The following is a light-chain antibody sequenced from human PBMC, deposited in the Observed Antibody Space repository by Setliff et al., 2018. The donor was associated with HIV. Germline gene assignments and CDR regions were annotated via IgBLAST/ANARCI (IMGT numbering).Light chain of an antibody. CDR3: SSYTSISTYV. V-gene: IGLV2-14*01. Sequence: SVLTQPASVSGSPGQSIAISCTGTSSDVGGYDYVSWFQQHPGKAPKLMIYDVSKRPSGVSNRFSGSKSDNTASLTISGLQAEDEADYFCSSYTSISTYVFGTGTKVTV. CDR1: SSDVGGYDY. J-gene: IGLJ1*01. CDR2: DVS.